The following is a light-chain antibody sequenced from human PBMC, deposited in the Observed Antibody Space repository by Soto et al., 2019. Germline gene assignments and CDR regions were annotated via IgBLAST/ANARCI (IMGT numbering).Light chain of an antibody. CDR2: TAS. J-gene: IGKJ1*01. V-gene: IGKV1-5*03. CDR1: QSVISW. CDR3: QQYNTYRT. Sequence: DIQMTQSPSTLSASVGGRVTITCRASQSVISWLAWYQQKPGKAPTLLIHTASTLQSGVPSRFSGSGSGTDFTLIIRSLQHDDFATYFCQQYNTYRTFGQGTKV.